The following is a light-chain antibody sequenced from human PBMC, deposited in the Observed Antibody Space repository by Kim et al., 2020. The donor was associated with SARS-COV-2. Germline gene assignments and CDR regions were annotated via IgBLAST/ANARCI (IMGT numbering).Light chain of an antibody. CDR3: QQYNSYSKT. V-gene: IGKV1-5*03. CDR1: ERISKW. Sequence: DIQMTQSPSTLSASVGDRVTITCRASERISKWLAWYQQKPGKAPKLLIYEASSLESGVPSRFSGSGSGTEFTLTINSLQPDDVATYYCQQYNSYSKTFGQGTKVDIK. CDR2: EAS. J-gene: IGKJ1*01.